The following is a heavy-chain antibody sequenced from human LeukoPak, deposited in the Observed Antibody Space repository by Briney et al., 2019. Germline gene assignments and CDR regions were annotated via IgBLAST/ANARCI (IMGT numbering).Heavy chain of an antibody. D-gene: IGHD6-13*01. J-gene: IGHJ6*03. Sequence: PSETLSLTCAVYGGSFSGYYWSWIRQPPGKGLEWIGKINHSGSTNYNPSLKSRVTISVDTSKNQFSLKLSSVTAADTAVYYCARGSYSSSWRYYYMDVWGKGTTVTVSS. CDR2: INHSGST. V-gene: IGHV4-34*01. CDR1: GGSFSGYY. CDR3: ARGSYSSSWRYYYMDV.